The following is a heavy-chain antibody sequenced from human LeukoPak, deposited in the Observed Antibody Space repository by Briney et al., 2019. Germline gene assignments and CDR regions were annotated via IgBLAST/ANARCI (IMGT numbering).Heavy chain of an antibody. CDR3: ARDYYGSGSYYGMGV. V-gene: IGHV4-59*01. Sequence: SETLSLTCTVPGGSIRSYYWSWIRQPPGKGPEWIGYIYYTGSTDYNPSLKSRVTISIDTSKHQFSLNLSSVTAADTAIYYCARDYYGSGSYYGMGVWGQGTTVSVSS. CDR1: GGSIRSYY. CDR2: IYYTGST. D-gene: IGHD3-10*01. J-gene: IGHJ6*02.